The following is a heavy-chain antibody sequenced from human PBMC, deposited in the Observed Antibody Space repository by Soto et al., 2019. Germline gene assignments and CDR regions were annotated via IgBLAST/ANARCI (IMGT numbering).Heavy chain of an antibody. V-gene: IGHV1-2*02. D-gene: IGHD4-17*01. J-gene: IGHJ4*02. CDR2: INPNSGGT. Sequence: GASVKVSCKASGYTFTGYYMHGVRQAPGQGLEWMGWINPNSGGTNYAQKFQGRVTMTRDTSISTAYMELSRLRSDDTAVYYCARLHLYYGGNSGRAFDYWGQGTLVTVSS. CDR3: ARLHLYYGGNSGRAFDY. CDR1: GYTFTGYY.